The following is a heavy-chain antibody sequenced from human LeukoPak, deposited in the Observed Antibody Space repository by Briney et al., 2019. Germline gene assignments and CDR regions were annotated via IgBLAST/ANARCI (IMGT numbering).Heavy chain of an antibody. D-gene: IGHD2-15*01. Sequence: ASVKVSWKASGYTFTGYYIHWVRQAPGQGLEWMGWINPNSGGTNYAQKFQGRVTMTRDTSISTAYMELRSLTSDDTAVYYCARVKDLDFWGQGTPVTVFS. CDR1: GYTFTGYY. CDR3: ARVKDLDF. CDR2: INPNSGGT. J-gene: IGHJ4*02. V-gene: IGHV1-2*02.